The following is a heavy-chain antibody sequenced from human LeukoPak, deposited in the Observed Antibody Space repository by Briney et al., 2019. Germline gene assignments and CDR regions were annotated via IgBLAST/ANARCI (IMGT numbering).Heavy chain of an antibody. V-gene: IGHV1-58*02. CDR2: IVVGSGNT. J-gene: IGHJ6*03. CDR3: EASPFFSGVGRRAYYYMDV. Sequence: SVKVSCKASGFTFTSSAMQWVRQARGQRLEWIGWIVVGSGNTNYAQKFQERVTITRDMSTSTAYMELSSLRSEDTAVYYCEASPFFSGVGRRAYYYMDVWGKGTTVTVSS. CDR1: GFTFTSSA. D-gene: IGHD3-3*01.